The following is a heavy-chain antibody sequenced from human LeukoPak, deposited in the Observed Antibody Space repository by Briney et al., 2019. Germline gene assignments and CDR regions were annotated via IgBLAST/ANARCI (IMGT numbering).Heavy chain of an antibody. CDR1: GFTFSDYW. CDR2: IKQTGSEK. Sequence: GGSLRLSCAAFGFTFSDYWMSWVRQAPGKGLEWLANIKQTGSEKYYLDSVKGRFTITRDNAKNSLYLQVNSLRAEDTAAYYCARDVVSGAPGHDYWGQGTLVTVSS. CDR3: ARDVVSGAPGHDY. J-gene: IGHJ4*02. V-gene: IGHV3-7*03. D-gene: IGHD2-15*01.